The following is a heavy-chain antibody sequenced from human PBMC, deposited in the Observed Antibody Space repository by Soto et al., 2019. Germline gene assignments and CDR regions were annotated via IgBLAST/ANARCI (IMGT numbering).Heavy chain of an antibody. V-gene: IGHV3-21*01. CDR1: VFTFSSYS. D-gene: IGHD5-18*01. J-gene: IGHJ6*03. Sequence: GGSLRLSCAASVFTFSSYSMNWVRQAPGKGLEWVSSISSSSTYIYYADSVKGRFTISRDNAKNSLYLQMNSLRAEDTAVYYCARDLWIQLWSSSTYYYMDVWGKGTTVTVSS. CDR2: ISSSSTYI. CDR3: ARDLWIQLWSSSTYYYMDV.